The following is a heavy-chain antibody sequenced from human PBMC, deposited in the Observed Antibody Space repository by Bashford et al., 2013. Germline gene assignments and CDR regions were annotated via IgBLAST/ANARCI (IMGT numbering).Heavy chain of an antibody. CDR3: AVGVRGVPSRGAPMDV. V-gene: IGHV4-59*01. Sequence: SETLSLTCTVSGGSISSYYWSWIRQPPGKGLEWIGYIYYSGSTNYNPSLKSRVTISVDTSKNQFSLKLSSVTAADTAVYYCAVGVRGVPSRGAPMDVWGQGTTVTVSS. D-gene: IGHD1-26*01. CDR1: GGSISSYY. J-gene: IGHJ6*02. CDR2: IYYSGST.